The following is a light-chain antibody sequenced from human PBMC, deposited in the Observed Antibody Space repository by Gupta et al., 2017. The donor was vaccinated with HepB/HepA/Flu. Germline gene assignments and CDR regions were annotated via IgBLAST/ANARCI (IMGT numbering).Light chain of an antibody. CDR2: GAS. CDR3: QQYGSSPWT. CDR1: QTITGSY. V-gene: IGKV3-20*01. Sequence: EIVLTQSPGTLSLSPGERATLSCRASQTITGSYLVWYQQKPGQAPRLLIYGASSRITGIPVRFSGSGSGTDFTLTINRLEPEDFAVYSCQQYGSSPWTFGQGTKVEIK. J-gene: IGKJ1*01.